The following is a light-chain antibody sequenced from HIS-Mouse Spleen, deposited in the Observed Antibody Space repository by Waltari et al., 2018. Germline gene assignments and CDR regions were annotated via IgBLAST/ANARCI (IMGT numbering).Light chain of an antibody. CDR1: QGISSY. Sequence: DIQLTQSPSFLSASVGDRVTITCRASQGISSYLAWYQQKPGKAPKLLIYAASTLQSGVPSRFSGSGSGTEFTLTISSLQPEDFATYYCQQSNSTPYTFGQGTKVEIK. J-gene: IGKJ2*01. CDR3: QQSNSTPYT. CDR2: AAS. V-gene: IGKV1-9*01.